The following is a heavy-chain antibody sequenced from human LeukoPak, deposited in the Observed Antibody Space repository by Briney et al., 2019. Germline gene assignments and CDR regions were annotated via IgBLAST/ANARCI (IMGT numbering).Heavy chain of an antibody. V-gene: IGHV1-2*02. Sequence: GASVKVSCKASGYTFTGYYMHWVRQAPGQGLEWMGWINPNSGGTNYAQKFQGRVTMTRDTSISTAYMELSRLRSDDTAVYYCARDSVSGWYSSQDYGMDVWGQGTTVTVSS. J-gene: IGHJ6*02. CDR1: GYTFTGYY. CDR2: INPNSGGT. CDR3: ARDSVSGWYSSQDYGMDV. D-gene: IGHD6-19*01.